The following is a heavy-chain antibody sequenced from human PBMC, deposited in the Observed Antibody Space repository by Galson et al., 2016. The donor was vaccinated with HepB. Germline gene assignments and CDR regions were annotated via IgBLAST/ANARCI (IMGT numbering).Heavy chain of an antibody. D-gene: IGHD6-13*01. Sequence: SETLSLTCTVSGDSISSRYWSWVRQPPGKGLEWIGNIYYSGSTNYNPSLKSRVNISVDRTKNQFSLKLSSVTAADTAVYFCARHLSGTWYVGGGNYYYGMDVWGQGTTVTVSS. CDR1: GDSISSRY. CDR3: ARHLSGTWYVGGGNYYYGMDV. J-gene: IGHJ6*02. CDR2: IYYSGST. V-gene: IGHV4-59*11.